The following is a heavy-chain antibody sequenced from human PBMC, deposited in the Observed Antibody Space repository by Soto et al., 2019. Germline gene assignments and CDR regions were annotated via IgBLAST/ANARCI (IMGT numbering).Heavy chain of an antibody. J-gene: IGHJ3*01. V-gene: IGHV3-74*01. CDR2: IHSDGSAT. Sequence: DVQLVESGGGSVQPGGSLSLSCAATGFNFSYYWMHWVRQAPGQGLVWVSRIHSDGSATTDADSVKGRFTISRDNAKNTLYMQMNSLRAEDTAVYYCARGQWVAFDLWGQGTMVTVAS. CDR3: ARGQWVAFDL. CDR1: GFNFSYYW. D-gene: IGHD1-26*01.